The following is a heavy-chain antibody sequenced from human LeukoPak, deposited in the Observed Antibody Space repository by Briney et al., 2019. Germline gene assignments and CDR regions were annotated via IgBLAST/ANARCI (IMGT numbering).Heavy chain of an antibody. D-gene: IGHD3-10*01. CDR2: IIPIFGTA. V-gene: IGHV1-69*13. CDR3: ARVLYYYGSGSYYNRLYYYYGMDV. Sequence: ASVTVSFKCSVGTFIIYAISWVRQAPGQGLEWMGGIIPIFGTANYAQKFQGRVTITSDESTSTAYMELSSLRSEDTAVYYCARVLYYYGSGSYYNRLYYYYGMDVWGQGTTVTVSS. CDR1: VGTFIIYA. J-gene: IGHJ6*02.